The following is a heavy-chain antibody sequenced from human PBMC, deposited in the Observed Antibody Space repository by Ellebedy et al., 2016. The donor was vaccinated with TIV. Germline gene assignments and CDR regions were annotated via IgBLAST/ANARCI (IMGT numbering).Heavy chain of an antibody. CDR3: VRQGGWIDWYFDL. V-gene: IGHV4-59*08. D-gene: IGHD6-19*01. Sequence: MPSETLSLTCIVSGGSIRSYYWSWVRQPPGKGLEWIGHIYDSGSTNYNPSLQSRVTISEAMSKKEVSLKLTSVTAADTAMYYCVRQGGWIDWYFDLWGRGTLVTVSP. CDR1: GGSIRSYY. J-gene: IGHJ2*01. CDR2: IYDSGST.